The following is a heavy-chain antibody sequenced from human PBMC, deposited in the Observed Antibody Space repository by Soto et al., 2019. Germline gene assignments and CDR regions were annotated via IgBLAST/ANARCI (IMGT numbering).Heavy chain of an antibody. Sequence: QLQLQESGSGLVKPSQTLSLTCAVSGASISSGGYSWNWIRQPPGKGLEWIGYIYHSGSTYYNPSPKGRVTISVDRAKNQYSLKLSFVSAADTAVYYCARTPDIWGQGTMVTVSS. CDR2: IYHSGST. J-gene: IGHJ3*02. CDR1: GASISSGGYS. V-gene: IGHV4-30-2*01. CDR3: ARTPDI.